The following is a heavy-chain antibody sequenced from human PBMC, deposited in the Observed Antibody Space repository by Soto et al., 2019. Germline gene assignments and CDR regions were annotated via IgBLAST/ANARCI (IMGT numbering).Heavy chain of an antibody. Sequence: SVKVSLKASGYTFTSYGISWVRQAPGQGLEWMGWISAYNGNTNYAQKLQGRVTMTTDTSTSTAYMELRSLRSDDTAVYYCASGIYCGGDCYDFYYYYGMDVWGQGTTVTVSS. CDR3: ASGIYCGGDCYDFYYYYGMDV. CDR2: ISAYNGNT. V-gene: IGHV1-18*01. J-gene: IGHJ6*02. CDR1: GYTFTSYG. D-gene: IGHD2-21*02.